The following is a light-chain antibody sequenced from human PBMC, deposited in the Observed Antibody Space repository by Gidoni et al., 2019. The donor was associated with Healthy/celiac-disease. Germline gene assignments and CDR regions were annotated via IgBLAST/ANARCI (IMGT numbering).Light chain of an antibody. J-gene: IGLJ1*01. CDR2: EVS. Sequence: QSALTPPPSASGSPGPSVTISCTGTSSDVGGYNYVSWYHQHPGKAPKLMSFEVSKRPSGVPDRFSGSKSGNTASLTVSGLQAEDEADYYCSSYAGSNNPYVFGTGTKVTVL. CDR1: SSDVGGYNY. CDR3: SSYAGSNNPYV. V-gene: IGLV2-8*01.